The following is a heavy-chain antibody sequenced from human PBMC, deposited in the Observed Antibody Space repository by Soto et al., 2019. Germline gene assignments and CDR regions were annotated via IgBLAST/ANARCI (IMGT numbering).Heavy chain of an antibody. CDR2: ILYSGSA. CDR3: AREVIAATPGDDAFDL. J-gene: IGHJ3*01. CDR1: GGSISSTNYL. D-gene: IGHD2-15*01. Sequence: QVQLQESGPGLVKPSQTLSLTCTVSGGSISSTNYLWSWVRQPPGKGLEWIGYILYSGSAYYNPYLKSRVTISVDTSKNQFFLKLNSVTAADTAVYYCAREVIAATPGDDAFDLWGQGTMLTVSS. V-gene: IGHV4-30-4*01.